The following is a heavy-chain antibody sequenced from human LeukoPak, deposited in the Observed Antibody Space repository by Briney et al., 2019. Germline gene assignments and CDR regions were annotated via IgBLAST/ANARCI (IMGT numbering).Heavy chain of an antibody. V-gene: IGHV3-33*01. CDR1: GFTFSSYG. D-gene: IGHD3-22*01. Sequence: GRSLRLSCAASGFTFSSYGMHWVRQAPGKGLEWVAVIWYDGSNKYYADSVKGRFTISRDNSKNTLYLQMNSLRAEDTAVYYCARDYYDSSGYYHLDYWGQGTLVTVSS. J-gene: IGHJ4*02. CDR3: ARDYYDSSGYYHLDY. CDR2: IWYDGSNK.